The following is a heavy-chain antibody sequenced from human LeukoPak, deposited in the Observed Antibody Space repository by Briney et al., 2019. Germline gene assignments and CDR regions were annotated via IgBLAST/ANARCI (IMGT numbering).Heavy chain of an antibody. J-gene: IGHJ4*02. D-gene: IGHD4-17*01. CDR3: ANEIRPNDY. Sequence: QPGGSLRLSCAASEFAFSSHAMTWVRQAPGKGLEWVSAISISGSKTYYADSVKGRFTISRDNSKNTLYLQMNSLRAEDTAVYYCANEIRPNDYWGQGTQVTVSS. V-gene: IGHV3-23*01. CDR1: EFAFSSHA. CDR2: ISISGSKT.